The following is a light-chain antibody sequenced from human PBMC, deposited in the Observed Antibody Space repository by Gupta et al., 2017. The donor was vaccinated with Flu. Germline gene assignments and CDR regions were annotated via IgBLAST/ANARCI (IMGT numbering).Light chain of an antibody. Sequence: ETVLTQSPGTLSLSPGERATLSCRASQSVRSSYLAWYQQKPGQAPRLLIYGASSRATGIPDRFSGSGSGTDFTLTISRLEPEDFAVYYCQQDGSSPRTFGQGTKVEIK. J-gene: IGKJ1*01. CDR3: QQDGSSPRT. CDR1: QSVRSSY. CDR2: GAS. V-gene: IGKV3-20*01.